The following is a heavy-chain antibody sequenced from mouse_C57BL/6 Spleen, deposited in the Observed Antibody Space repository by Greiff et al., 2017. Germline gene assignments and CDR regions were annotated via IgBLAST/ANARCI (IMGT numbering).Heavy chain of an antibody. V-gene: IGHV1-69*01. J-gene: IGHJ3*01. Sequence: QVQLQQPGAELVMPGASVKLSCKASGYTFTSYWMHWVKQRPGQGLEWIGEIDPSDSYTNYNQKFKGKSTLTVDKSSSTAYMQLSSLTSEDSAVYYCAREGASVGPFAYWGQGTLVTVSA. CDR1: GYTFTSYW. CDR3: AREGASVGPFAY. D-gene: IGHD4-1*01. CDR2: IDPSDSYT.